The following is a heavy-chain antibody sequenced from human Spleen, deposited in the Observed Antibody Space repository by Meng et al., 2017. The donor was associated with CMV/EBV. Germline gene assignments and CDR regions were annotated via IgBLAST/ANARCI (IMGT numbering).Heavy chain of an antibody. CDR2: IIPIFGTA. CDR3: ARDRYDFWSGYRHLNWFDP. CDR1: GGTFSSYA. D-gene: IGHD3-3*01. Sequence: SVKVSCKASGGTFSSYAISWVRQAPGQGLEWMGGIIPIFGTANYAQKFQGRVTITTDESTSTAYMELSSLRSEDTAVYYCARDRYDFWSGYRHLNWFDPWGQGTLVTVSS. V-gene: IGHV1-69*05. J-gene: IGHJ5*02.